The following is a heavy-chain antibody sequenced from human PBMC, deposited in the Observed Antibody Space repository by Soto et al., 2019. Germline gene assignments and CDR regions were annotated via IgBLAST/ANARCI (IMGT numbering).Heavy chain of an antibody. V-gene: IGHV1-18*01. J-gene: IGHJ4*02. D-gene: IGHD1-1*01. Sequence: ASVKVSCKASGYTFTSYGSSWVRQAPGQGLERMGWISAYNGNTNYAQKRQGRVTMTTDTSTSTAYMELRNPKSDDTDQNKRERYDRKTERAVDYWGQGTLVTVSS. CDR3: ERYDRKTERAVDY. CDR2: ISAYNGNT. CDR1: GYTFTSYG.